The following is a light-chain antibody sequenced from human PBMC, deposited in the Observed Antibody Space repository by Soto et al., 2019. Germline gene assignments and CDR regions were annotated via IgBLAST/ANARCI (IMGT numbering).Light chain of an antibody. CDR3: QQYRSWPPT. V-gene: IGKV3-15*01. J-gene: IGKJ2*01. CDR1: QSVSSS. CDR2: AAS. Sequence: EIVMTQSPATLSVSPGESATLSCRASQSVSSSLAWYQQKPGQAPRLLIHAASTRATGVPARFSGGGSGTEFTLTVSCLQSEDSVVYYCQQYRSWPPTFGQGTKVDIK.